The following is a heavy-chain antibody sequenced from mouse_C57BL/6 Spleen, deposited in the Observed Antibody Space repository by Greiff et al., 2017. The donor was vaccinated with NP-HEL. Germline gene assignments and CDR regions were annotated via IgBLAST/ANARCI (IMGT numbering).Heavy chain of an antibody. CDR2: IYPGDGDT. CDR3: ARHYGSSYPFDY. V-gene: IGHV1-80*01. D-gene: IGHD1-1*01. CDR1: GYAFSSYW. J-gene: IGHJ2*01. Sequence: VKLMESGAELVKPGASVKISCKASGYAFSSYWMNWVKQRPGKGLEWIGQIYPGDGDTNYNGKFKGKATLTADKSSSTAYMQLSSLTSEDSAVYFCARHYGSSYPFDYWGQGTTLTVSS.